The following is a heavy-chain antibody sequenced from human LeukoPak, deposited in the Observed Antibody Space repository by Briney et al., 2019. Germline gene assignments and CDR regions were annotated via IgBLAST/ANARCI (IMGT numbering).Heavy chain of an antibody. CDR1: GFTFSSYW. D-gene: IGHD1/OR15-1a*01. CDR2: IKQDGSEK. Sequence: PGGSLRLSCAASGFTFSSYWMSWVRQAPGKGLEWVANIKQDGSEKYYVDSVKGRFTIPRDNAKNSLYLQMNRLRAEDTAVYYCARVKGTGTNDYWGQGTLVTVSS. J-gene: IGHJ4*02. V-gene: IGHV3-7*01. CDR3: ARVKGTGTNDY.